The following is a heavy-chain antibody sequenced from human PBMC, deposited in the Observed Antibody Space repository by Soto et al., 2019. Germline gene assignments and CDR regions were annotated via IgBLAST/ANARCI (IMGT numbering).Heavy chain of an antibody. D-gene: IGHD5-12*01. CDR3: ARTGGLTDKYYYYYYGMDV. Sequence: SETLSLTCTVSGGSISSGGYYWSWIRQHPGKGLEWIGYIYYSGSTYYNPSLKSRVTISVDTSKNQFSLKLSSVTAADTAVYYCARTGGLTDKYYYYYYGMDVWGQGATVTVPS. CDR2: IYYSGST. CDR1: GGSISSGGYY. V-gene: IGHV4-31*03. J-gene: IGHJ6*02.